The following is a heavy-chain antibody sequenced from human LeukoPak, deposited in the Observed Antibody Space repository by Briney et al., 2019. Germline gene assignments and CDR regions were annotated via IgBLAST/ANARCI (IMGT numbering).Heavy chain of an antibody. CDR3: AMATWVGGLDY. CDR1: GFTFRNYA. J-gene: IGHJ4*02. CDR2: ISGSGSST. D-gene: IGHD1-26*01. Sequence: PGGSLRLSCAASGFTFRNYAMSWVRQAPGKGLEWVSGISGSGSSTYYADSVKGRFTISRDNSKNTLYLQMNNLRAEDTAVYYCAMATWVGGLDYWGQGTLVTVSS. V-gene: IGHV3-23*01.